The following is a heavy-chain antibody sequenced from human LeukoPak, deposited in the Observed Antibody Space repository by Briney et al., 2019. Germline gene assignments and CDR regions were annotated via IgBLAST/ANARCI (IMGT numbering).Heavy chain of an antibody. D-gene: IGHD6-13*01. Sequence: GGSLRLSCAVSGITLSNYGMSWVRQAPGKGLEWVSAISGSGGSTYYADSVKGRFTISRENSKNTLYLQMNSLGAEDTAVYYCAGYSSSWYVYYGMDVWGQGTTVTVSS. V-gene: IGHV3-23*01. CDR2: ISGSGGST. CDR1: GITLSNYG. CDR3: AGYSSSWYVYYGMDV. J-gene: IGHJ6*02.